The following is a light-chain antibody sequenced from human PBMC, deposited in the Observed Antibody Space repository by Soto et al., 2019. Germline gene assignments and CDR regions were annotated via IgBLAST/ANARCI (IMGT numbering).Light chain of an antibody. Sequence: QSALTQPRSVSGSPGQSVTISCTGTSSDVGGYDYVSWYQQHPGRAPKVMIYDVSKRPSGVSNRFSGSKSGNTASLTISGLQAEDEADYYCSSYTSSSTPRVVFGGGTKLTVL. CDR2: DVS. CDR3: SSYTSSSTPRVV. J-gene: IGLJ2*01. CDR1: SSDVGGYDY. V-gene: IGLV2-11*01.